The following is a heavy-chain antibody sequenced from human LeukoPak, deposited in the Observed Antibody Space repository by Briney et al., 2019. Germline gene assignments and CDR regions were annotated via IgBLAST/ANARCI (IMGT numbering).Heavy chain of an antibody. D-gene: IGHD1-26*01. J-gene: IGHJ4*02. CDR2: IDTSGNT. Sequence: SETLSLTCTVSGGSISSSSYYWSWIRQPAGKGLEWIGRIDTSGNTNYNPSLKSRVTISLDTSKNQFSLKLSSVTAADTAVYYCARDREVGATGYYFDYWGQGTLVTVSS. CDR1: GGSISSSSYY. V-gene: IGHV4-61*02. CDR3: ARDREVGATGYYFDY.